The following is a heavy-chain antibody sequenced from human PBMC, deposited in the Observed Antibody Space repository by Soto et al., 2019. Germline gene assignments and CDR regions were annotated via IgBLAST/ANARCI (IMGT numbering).Heavy chain of an antibody. V-gene: IGHV4-31*03. D-gene: IGHD3-22*01. CDR3: ARVMNYYDTSGDYYFDH. J-gene: IGHJ4*02. CDR1: GGSISSGTYH. CDR2: IYYSGST. Sequence: QVQLQESGPGLVKPSQTLSVTCTVSGGSISSGTYHWSWIRHHPRKGLEWIGYIYYSGSTYYNPSLKSRLTISVDTSKNLFSLRLSSVTAADSAVHYCARVMNYYDTSGDYYFDHWGQVSLITVSS.